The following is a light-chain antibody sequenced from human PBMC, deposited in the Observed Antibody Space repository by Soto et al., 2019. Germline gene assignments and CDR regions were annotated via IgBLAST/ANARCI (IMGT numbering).Light chain of an antibody. Sequence: DIVMTQSPLSLPVTPGEPASISCRSSQSLLHSNGYNYLDWYQQKPGQPPKLLIYWASTRESGVPDRFSGSGSGTDFTLTISSLRAEDVAVYYCQQYYSTLTWTFGQGTKVDIK. J-gene: IGKJ1*01. CDR2: WAS. CDR1: QSLLHSNGYNY. V-gene: IGKV4-1*01. CDR3: QQYYSTLTWT.